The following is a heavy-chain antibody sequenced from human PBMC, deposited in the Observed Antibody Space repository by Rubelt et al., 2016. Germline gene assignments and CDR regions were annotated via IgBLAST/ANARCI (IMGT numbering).Heavy chain of an antibody. CDR1: GYTLTSYY. CDR2: INPSGGST. Sequence: QVQLVQSGAEVKKPGASVKVSCKASGYTLTSYYMHWVRQAPGQGLEWMGIINPSGGSTSYAQKFQGRVTMTRYTSTSTVYMELSSLRSEDTAVYYCARTKTVEMATIPLAYWGQGTLVTVSS. J-gene: IGHJ4*02. V-gene: IGHV1-46*01. D-gene: IGHD5-24*01. CDR3: ARTKTVEMATIPLAY.